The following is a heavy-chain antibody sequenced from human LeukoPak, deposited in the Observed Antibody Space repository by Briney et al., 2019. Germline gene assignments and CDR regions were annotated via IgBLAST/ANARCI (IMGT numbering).Heavy chain of an antibody. V-gene: IGHV3-23*01. CDR1: GFTFSSYA. J-gene: IGHJ4*02. CDR3: AKERHSIKIFGVVILTVGSPDY. Sequence: GGSLRLSCAASGFTFSSYAMSWVRQAPGKGLEWVSAISGSGGSTYYADSVKGRFTISRDNSKNTLYLQMNSLRAEDTAVYYCAKERHSIKIFGVVILTVGSPDYWGQGTLVTVSS. D-gene: IGHD3-3*01. CDR2: ISGSGGST.